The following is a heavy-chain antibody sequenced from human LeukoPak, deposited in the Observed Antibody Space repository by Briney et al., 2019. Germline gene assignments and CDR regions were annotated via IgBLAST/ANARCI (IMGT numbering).Heavy chain of an antibody. CDR1: GGSFSGYY. J-gene: IGHJ4*02. V-gene: IGHV4-34*01. CDR3: AGSIAAAVPTDY. D-gene: IGHD6-13*01. CDR2: INHSGST. Sequence: SETLSLTCAVYGGSFSGYYWSWIRQPPGKGLEWIGEINHSGSTNYNPSLKSRVTISVDTSKNQFSLKLSSVTAADTAVYYCAGSIAAAVPTDYWGQGTLVTVSS.